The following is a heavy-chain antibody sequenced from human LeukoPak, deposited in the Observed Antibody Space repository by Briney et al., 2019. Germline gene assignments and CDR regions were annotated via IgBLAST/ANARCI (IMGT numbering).Heavy chain of an antibody. Sequence: PGGSLRLSCVASGFNVSSTYMNWVRQAPGKGLEWVSYISSSSSYTNYADSVKGRFTISRDNVKNSLYLQMNSLRAEDTAVYYCARGASGYYDSSGRLFDPWGQGALVTVSS. CDR3: ARGASGYYDSSGRLFDP. D-gene: IGHD3-22*01. J-gene: IGHJ5*02. V-gene: IGHV3-11*06. CDR2: ISSSSSYT. CDR1: GFNVSSTY.